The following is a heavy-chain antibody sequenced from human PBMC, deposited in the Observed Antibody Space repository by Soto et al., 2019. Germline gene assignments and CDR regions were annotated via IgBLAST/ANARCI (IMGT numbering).Heavy chain of an antibody. J-gene: IGHJ4*02. CDR2: IIPIFGTA. Sequence: GASVKVSCEASGGAFSSYAISWVRQAPGQGLEWMGGIIPIFGTANYAQKFQGRVTITADESTSTAYMELSSLRSEDTAVYYCARENFDWYYYFDYWGQGTLVTVSS. CDR3: ARENFDWYYYFDY. V-gene: IGHV1-69*13. CDR1: GGAFSSYA. D-gene: IGHD3-9*01.